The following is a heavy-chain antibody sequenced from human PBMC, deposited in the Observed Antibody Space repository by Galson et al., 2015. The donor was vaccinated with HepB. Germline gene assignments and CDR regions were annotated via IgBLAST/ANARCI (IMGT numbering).Heavy chain of an antibody. J-gene: IGHJ4*02. CDR2: IWYDGSNK. D-gene: IGHD6-13*01. Sequence: SLRLSCAASGFTFSSYGMHWVRQAPGKGLEWVAVIWYDGSNKYYADSVKGRFTISRDNSKNTLYLQMNSLRAEDTAVYYCARGYSSSWNSGLGYWGQGTLVTVSS. CDR1: GFTFSSYG. CDR3: ARGYSSSWNSGLGY. V-gene: IGHV3-33*01.